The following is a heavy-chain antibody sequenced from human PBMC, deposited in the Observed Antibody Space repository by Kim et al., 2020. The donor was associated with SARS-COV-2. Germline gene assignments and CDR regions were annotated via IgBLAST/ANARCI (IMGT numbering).Heavy chain of an antibody. J-gene: IGHJ6*02. V-gene: IGHV3-9*01. D-gene: IGHD2-21*02. Sequence: GGSLRLSCAASGFTFDDYAMHWVRQAPGKGLEWVSGISWNSGSIGYADSVKGRFTISRDNAKNSLYLQMNSLRAEDTALYYCAKDKNSGDSPDGDYYYGMDVWRQGTTVTVSS. CDR2: ISWNSGSI. CDR1: GFTFDDYA. CDR3: AKDKNSGDSPDGDYYYGMDV.